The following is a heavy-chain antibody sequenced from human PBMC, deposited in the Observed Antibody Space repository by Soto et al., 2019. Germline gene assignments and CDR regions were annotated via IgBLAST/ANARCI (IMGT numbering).Heavy chain of an antibody. CDR1: GFTFSDYY. CDR2: ISSSSSST. D-gene: IGHD5-12*01. V-gene: IGHV3-11*05. J-gene: IGHJ4*02. Sequence: QVQLVESGGGLVKPGGSLRLSCAASGFTFSDYYMSWIRQAPGKGLEWISYISSSSSSTNYADSVKGRISISRDNAKNSLHLEMNSLRVEDTAVYYCARGLKESGHGGYCDYWGQGTLVTVSS. CDR3: ARGLKESGHGGYCDY.